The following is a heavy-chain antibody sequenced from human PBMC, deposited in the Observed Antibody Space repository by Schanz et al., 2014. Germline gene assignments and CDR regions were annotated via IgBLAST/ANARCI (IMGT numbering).Heavy chain of an antibody. CDR2: IKQDGSAK. CDR3: ARVLGGDEGLDQ. J-gene: IGHJ4*02. V-gene: IGHV3-7*01. Sequence: EVQLVESGGGLVQPGGSLRLSCAASGVTFSTYWMSWVRQAPGKGLEWVANIKQDGSAKNYVDSVKGRFTISRDNPKNSLCLQMNSLRAEDTALYYCARVLGGDEGLDQWGQGTLVTVSS. D-gene: IGHD4-17*01. CDR1: GVTFSTYW.